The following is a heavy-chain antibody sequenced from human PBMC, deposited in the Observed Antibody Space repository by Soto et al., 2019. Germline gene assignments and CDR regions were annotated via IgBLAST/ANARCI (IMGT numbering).Heavy chain of an antibody. Sequence: GESLKISCKGPGYSFTSYWIGWVRQMPGKGLEWMGIIYPGDSDTRYSPSFQGQVTISADKSISTAYLQWSSLKASDTAMYYCARFGFGVPDYYYGMDVWGQGTTVTVSS. J-gene: IGHJ6*02. CDR2: IYPGDSDT. V-gene: IGHV5-51*01. D-gene: IGHD3-3*01. CDR3: ARFGFGVPDYYYGMDV. CDR1: GYSFTSYW.